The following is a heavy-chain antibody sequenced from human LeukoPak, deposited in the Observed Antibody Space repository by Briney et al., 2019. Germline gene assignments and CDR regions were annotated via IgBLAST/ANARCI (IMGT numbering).Heavy chain of an antibody. J-gene: IGHJ6*03. D-gene: IGHD3-22*01. CDR2: IYYSGST. CDR3: ARAAYYYDSSGYYPPCYYYYMGV. V-gene: IGHV4-59*01. CDR1: GGSISSYY. Sequence: PSETLSLTCTVSGGSISSYYWSWIRQPPGKGLEWIGYIYYSGSTNYNPSLKSRVTISVDTSKNQFSLKLSSVDAADTAVYYCARAAYYYDSSGYYPPCYYYYMGVWGKGTTVTGSS.